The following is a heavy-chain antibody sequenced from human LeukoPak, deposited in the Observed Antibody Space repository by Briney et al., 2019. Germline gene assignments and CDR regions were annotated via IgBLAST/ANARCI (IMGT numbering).Heavy chain of an antibody. CDR3: ARGPYYYDSSGYNGFDY. V-gene: IGHV1-2*02. D-gene: IGHD3-22*01. CDR2: INPNSGGT. J-gene: IGHJ4*02. CDR1: GYTFTGYY. Sequence: ASVKVSCKASGYTFTGYYMHWVRQAPGQGLEWMGWINPNSGGTNYAQKFQGRVTMTRNTSISTAYMELSSLRSEDTAVYYCARGPYYYDSSGYNGFDYWGQGTLVTVSS.